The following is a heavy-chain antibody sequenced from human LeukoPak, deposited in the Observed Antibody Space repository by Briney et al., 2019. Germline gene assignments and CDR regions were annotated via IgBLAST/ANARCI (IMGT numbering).Heavy chain of an antibody. CDR1: GFTFSSYW. CDR3: ARPSFNSGSYFDH. J-gene: IGHJ4*02. Sequence: GGSLRLSCAASGFTFSSYWMSWVRQAPGKGLEWVATIKYDGSDKYYVDSVRGRFTISRDNAKNSLYLQMNSLSGEDTAVYFCARPSFNSGSYFDHWGQGTLVTVSS. D-gene: IGHD3-22*01. CDR2: IKYDGSDK. V-gene: IGHV3-7*01.